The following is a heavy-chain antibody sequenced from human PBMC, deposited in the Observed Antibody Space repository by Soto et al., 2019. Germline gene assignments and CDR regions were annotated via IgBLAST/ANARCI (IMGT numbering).Heavy chain of an antibody. V-gene: IGHV1-18*01. J-gene: IGHJ4*02. D-gene: IGHD3-10*01. Sequence: ASVKVSCKASGYTFTSYGISWVRQAPGQGLEWMGWISAYNGNTNYAQKLQGRVTMTTDTSTSTAYMELRSLRSDDTAVYYCARGLREYYGSESYYIVPLDHWGQGPLVTVSS. CDR3: ARGLREYYGSESYYIVPLDH. CDR1: GYTFTSYG. CDR2: ISAYNGNT.